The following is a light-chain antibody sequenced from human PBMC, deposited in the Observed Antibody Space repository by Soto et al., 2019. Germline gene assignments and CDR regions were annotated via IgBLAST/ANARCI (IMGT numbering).Light chain of an antibody. CDR2: APS. J-gene: IGKJ2*01. CDR3: QQSYITRVT. V-gene: IGKV1-39*01. Sequence: DIQMTQSPSSLSASVGDRVTITCRASQRISSYLNWYQQKPGQPPKLLIYAPSSLQSVVPSRFSGSASGTDFTLSIISLQPEDSASDDCQQSYITRVTFGKGTKLEIK. CDR1: QRISSY.